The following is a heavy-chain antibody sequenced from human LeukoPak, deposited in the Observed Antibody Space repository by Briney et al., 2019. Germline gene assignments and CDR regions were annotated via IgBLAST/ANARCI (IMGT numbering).Heavy chain of an antibody. D-gene: IGHD6-13*01. J-gene: IGHJ4*02. V-gene: IGHV3-48*03. CDR3: AKDHGSSDWYYFDY. CDR1: GLTFCSFE. CDR2: ISASGSTK. Sequence: GGSLRLSCTTSGLTFCSFEMNWVRQAPGKGLEWVSYISASGSTKYYADSVKGRFTISRDNSKNTLYLQMNTLRADDTAVYYCAKDHGSSDWYYFDYWGQGTLVTVSS.